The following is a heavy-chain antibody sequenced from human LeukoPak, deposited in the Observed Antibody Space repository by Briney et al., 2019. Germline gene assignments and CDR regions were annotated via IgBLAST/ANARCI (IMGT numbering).Heavy chain of an antibody. Sequence: GGSLRLSCAAPGFSLTTYEMPWVRQAPGKALEWVSFITSDSSPTLYADSVKGRFTIFRDTAKNSLYLQMNNLRGEDTAIYYCSRDISSSTRAFDVWGQGTMVTVSS. CDR2: ITSDSSPT. V-gene: IGHV3-48*03. CDR3: SRDISSSTRAFDV. D-gene: IGHD2-15*01. CDR1: GFSLTTYE. J-gene: IGHJ3*01.